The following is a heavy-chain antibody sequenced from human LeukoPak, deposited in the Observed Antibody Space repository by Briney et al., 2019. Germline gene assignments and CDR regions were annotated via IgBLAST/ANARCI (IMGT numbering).Heavy chain of an antibody. V-gene: IGHV3-21*01. D-gene: IGHD2-2*01. CDR3: ARDLQLLGGYFDY. J-gene: IGHJ4*02. CDR1: GLTFSSNS. Sequence: GGSLRLSCAASGLTFSSNSMTWVRQTPGKGLEWVSSISSSSSYIYYADSVKGRFTISRDNAKNSLYLQMNSLRAEDTAVYYCARDLQLLGGYFDYWGQGTLVTVSS. CDR2: ISSSSSYI.